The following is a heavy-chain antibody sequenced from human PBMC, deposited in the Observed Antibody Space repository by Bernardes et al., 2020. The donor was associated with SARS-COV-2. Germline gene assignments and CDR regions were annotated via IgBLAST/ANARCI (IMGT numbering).Heavy chain of an antibody. CDR3: ARSPGAAAQPVYYYYGMDV. V-gene: IGHV4-59*08. CDR2: IYYSGST. J-gene: IGHJ6*02. CDR1: GGSISSYY. Sequence: SETLSLTCTVSGGSISSYYWSWIRQPPGKGLEWIGYIYYSGSTNYNPSLKSRVTISVDTSKNQFSLKLSSVTAADTAVYYCARSPGAAAQPVYYYYGMDVWGQGTTVTVSS. D-gene: IGHD6-13*01.